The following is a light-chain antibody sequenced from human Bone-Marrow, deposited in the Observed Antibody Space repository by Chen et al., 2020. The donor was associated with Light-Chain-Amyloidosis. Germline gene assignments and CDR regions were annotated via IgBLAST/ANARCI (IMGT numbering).Light chain of an antibody. CDR2: GSS. V-gene: IGKV3-20*01. Sequence: EIVLTQSQGTLALSPGEGANLSCRASQTISSNYLTWYQQKFGQARRLLIYGSSRRATGRPDKFTGSGSVPDFTLTLNRLEPEDFAMYYCQQYGTSPLTFGGGLKVEIK. J-gene: IGKJ4*02. CDR1: QTISSNY. CDR3: QQYGTSPLT.